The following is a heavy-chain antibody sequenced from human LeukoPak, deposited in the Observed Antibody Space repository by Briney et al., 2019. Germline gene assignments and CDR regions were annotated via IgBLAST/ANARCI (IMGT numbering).Heavy chain of an antibody. J-gene: IGHJ4*02. CDR1: GFTFSSSS. CDR2: ITTSSGTT. Sequence: PGGSLRLSCAASGFTFSSSSMNWVRQAPGKGLEWISYITTSSGTTYYADSVKGRFTISRDNAKNSLYLQMNSLRDEDTAVYYCARGRLTPDYWGQGTLVTVSS. V-gene: IGHV3-48*02. D-gene: IGHD6-25*01. CDR3: ARGRLTPDY.